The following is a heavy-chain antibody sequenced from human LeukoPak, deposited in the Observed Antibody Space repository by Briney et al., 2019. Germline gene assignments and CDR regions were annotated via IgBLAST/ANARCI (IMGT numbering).Heavy chain of an antibody. Sequence: SETLSLTCTVSGGSISSYYWSWIRQPAGKGLEWIGRIYTSGSTNYNPSLKSRVTMSVDTSKNQFSLKLSSVTAADTAVYYCARDEREITMVRGVIPNDAFDIWGQGTMVTVSS. J-gene: IGHJ3*02. CDR3: ARDEREITMVRGVIPNDAFDI. CDR1: GGSISSYY. CDR2: IYTSGST. D-gene: IGHD3-10*01. V-gene: IGHV4-4*07.